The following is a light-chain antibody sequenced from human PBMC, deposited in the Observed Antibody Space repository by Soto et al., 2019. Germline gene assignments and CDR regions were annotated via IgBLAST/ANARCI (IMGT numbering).Light chain of an antibody. CDR2: DAS. CDR1: QSVSSY. Sequence: EIVLTQSPATLSLSPGERATLSCRASQSVSSYLAWYQQKPGQAPRLLIYDASSRATGIPDRFSASGSGTDFTLTISSLEPEDFAVYYCQQYGSSPPELTFGGGTKVDIK. J-gene: IGKJ4*01. CDR3: QQYGSSPPELT. V-gene: IGKV3-20*01.